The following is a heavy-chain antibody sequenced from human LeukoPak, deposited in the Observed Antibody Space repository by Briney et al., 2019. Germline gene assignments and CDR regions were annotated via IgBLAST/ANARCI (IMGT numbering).Heavy chain of an antibody. J-gene: IGHJ3*02. V-gene: IGHV3-33*01. CDR3: ARDPGRDAFDI. CDR2: IWYDGSNK. CDR1: GFTFSSYG. Sequence: GGSPRLSCAASGFTFSSYGMHWVRQAPGKGLEWVAVIWYDGSNKYYADSVKGRFTISRDNSKNTLYLQMNSLRAEDTAVYYCARDPGRDAFDIWGQGTMVTVSS.